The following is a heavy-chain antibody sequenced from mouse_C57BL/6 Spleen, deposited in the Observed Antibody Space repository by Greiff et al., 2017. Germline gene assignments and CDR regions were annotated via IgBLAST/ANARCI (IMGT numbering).Heavy chain of an antibody. Sequence: VQLQQPGAELVKPGASVKLSCKASGYTFTSYWMQWVKQRPGQGLEWIGEIDPSDSYTNYNQKFKGKATLTVDTSSSTAYVQLSSLTSEDSAVYYCARITTVRYFDVWGTGTTVTVSS. V-gene: IGHV1-50*01. D-gene: IGHD1-1*01. CDR2: IDPSDSYT. CDR1: GYTFTSYW. CDR3: ARITTVRYFDV. J-gene: IGHJ1*03.